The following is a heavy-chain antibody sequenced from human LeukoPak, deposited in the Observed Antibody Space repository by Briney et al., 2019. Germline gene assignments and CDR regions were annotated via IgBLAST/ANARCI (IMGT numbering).Heavy chain of an antibody. Sequence: ASVKVSCKASGYTFSDYGISWVRQAPGQGLEWMGWISGYNGNTNYAQKLQGRVTMTTDTSTRTAYMELRSLKSDDTAVYYCGRSRGGRYSGSAPDYWGQGTLVTGFS. J-gene: IGHJ4*02. CDR1: GYTFSDYG. CDR2: ISGYNGNT. V-gene: IGHV1-18*01. D-gene: IGHD1-26*01. CDR3: GRSRGGRYSGSAPDY.